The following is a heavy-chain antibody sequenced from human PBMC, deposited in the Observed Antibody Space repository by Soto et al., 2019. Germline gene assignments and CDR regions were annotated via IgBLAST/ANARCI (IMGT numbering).Heavy chain of an antibody. J-gene: IGHJ4*02. D-gene: IGHD3-22*01. Sequence: GASVKVSCKASGYTFTSYDINWVRQATGQGLEWLGSMNPDSGNTDYAQKFQGRVTMTRNISTSTAYMELSGLTSDDTAVYYCARGSPGLCDDMKRYPNLSGYWGQGTLVSGSS. CDR2: MNPDSGNT. CDR1: GYTFTSYD. V-gene: IGHV1-8*01. CDR3: ARGSPGLCDDMKRYPNLSGY.